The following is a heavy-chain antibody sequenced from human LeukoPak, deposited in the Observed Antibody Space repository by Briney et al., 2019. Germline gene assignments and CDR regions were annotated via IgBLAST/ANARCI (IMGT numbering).Heavy chain of an antibody. CDR3: ARDPNGDYIGAFDM. Sequence: GGSLRLSFTASGFTFIACAMMWVRQAPGKGPGWVSVIRGGGGSAFYADSVKGRFTISRDNSKYTLFLQMNSLRAEDTAVYYCARDPNGDYIGAFDMWGPGTMVTVSS. V-gene: IGHV3-23*01. D-gene: IGHD4-17*01. CDR1: GFTFIACA. CDR2: IRGGGGSA. J-gene: IGHJ3*02.